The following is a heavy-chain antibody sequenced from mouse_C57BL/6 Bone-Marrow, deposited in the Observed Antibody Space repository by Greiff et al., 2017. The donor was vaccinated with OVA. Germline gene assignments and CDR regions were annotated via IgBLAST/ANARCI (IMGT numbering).Heavy chain of an antibody. CDR2: IWSGGST. D-gene: IGHD1-1*01. J-gene: IGHJ1*03. V-gene: IGHV2-2*01. Sequence: VQRVESGPGLVQPSQSLSITCTVSGFSLTSYGVHWVRQSPGKGLEWLGVIWSGGSTDYNAAFISRLSISKDNSKSQVFFKMNSLQADDTAIYYCARRITTVVAKNFDVWGTGTTVTVSS. CDR3: ARRITTVVAKNFDV. CDR1: GFSLTSYG.